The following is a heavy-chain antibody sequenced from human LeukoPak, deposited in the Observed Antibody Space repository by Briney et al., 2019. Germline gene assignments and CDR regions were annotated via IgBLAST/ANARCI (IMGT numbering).Heavy chain of an antibody. V-gene: IGHV3-23*01. J-gene: IGHJ4*02. CDR2: ISDIGGIT. CDR3: ARDWFHAIDY. Sequence: GGSLRLSCAASGFTFSNFAMSWVRQAPGKGLEWVSSISDIGGITYYADSVKGRFTISRDNSKNTLYLQIHSLRAEDAAVYYCARDWFHAIDYWGQGTLVTVSS. CDR1: GFTFSNFA. D-gene: IGHD2-8*01.